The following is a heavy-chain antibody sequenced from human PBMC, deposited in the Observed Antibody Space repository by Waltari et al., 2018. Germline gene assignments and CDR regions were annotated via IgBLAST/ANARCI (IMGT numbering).Heavy chain of an antibody. CDR1: GFTFSSYG. Sequence: QVQLVESGGGVVQPGRSLRLSCAASGFTFSSYGMHWVRQAPGKGLEWVAVLWYDGSNKYYADSVKGRFTMSRDNSKNTLYLQMNSRGAEDTAVYYCARDLYTYYYDSSGYYPLPLDYWGQGTLVTVSS. V-gene: IGHV3-33*01. CDR3: ARDLYTYYYDSSGYYPLPLDY. CDR2: LWYDGSNK. J-gene: IGHJ4*02. D-gene: IGHD3-22*01.